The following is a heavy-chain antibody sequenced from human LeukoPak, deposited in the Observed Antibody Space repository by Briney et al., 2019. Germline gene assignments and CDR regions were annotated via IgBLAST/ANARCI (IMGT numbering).Heavy chain of an antibody. CDR2: IYSSGTT. CDR3: ARSVTGANNWFDP. V-gene: IGHV4-4*09. CDR1: GGSVSPYY. J-gene: IGHJ5*02. Sequence: PSETLSLTCTVSGGSVSPYYWSWIRQPPGKGLEWVGIIYSSGTTYYNPSLTSRGTISIDTSKNQFSLKLTSVTAADTAVYYCARSVTGANNWFDPWGQGTLVTVSS. D-gene: IGHD1-20*01.